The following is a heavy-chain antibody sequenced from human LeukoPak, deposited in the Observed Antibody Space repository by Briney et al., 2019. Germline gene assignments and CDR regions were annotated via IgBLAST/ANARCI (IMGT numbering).Heavy chain of an antibody. D-gene: IGHD3-10*01. Sequence: SVTVSCKASGGTFSSYAISWVRQAPGQGLKWMGGIIPIFGTANYAQKFQGRVTITADESTSTAYMELSSLRSEDTAVYHCARDYNGSGSGVFDYWGQGTLVTVSS. V-gene: IGHV1-69*01. CDR1: GGTFSSYA. CDR3: ARDYNGSGSGVFDY. J-gene: IGHJ4*02. CDR2: IIPIFGTA.